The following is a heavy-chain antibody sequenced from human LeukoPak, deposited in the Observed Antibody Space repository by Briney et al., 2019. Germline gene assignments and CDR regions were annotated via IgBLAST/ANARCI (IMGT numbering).Heavy chain of an antibody. V-gene: IGHV4-61*02. Sequence: PSQTLSLTCTVSGGSISSGSYYWSWVRQPAGKGLEWIGRIYTSGSTNYNPSLKSRVTISVDTPKNQFSLKLSSVTAADTAVYYCARDRTIEYNWFDRWGQGTLVTVSS. CDR1: GGSISSGSYY. CDR2: IYTSGST. CDR3: ARDRTIEYNWFDR. D-gene: IGHD3-3*01. J-gene: IGHJ5*02.